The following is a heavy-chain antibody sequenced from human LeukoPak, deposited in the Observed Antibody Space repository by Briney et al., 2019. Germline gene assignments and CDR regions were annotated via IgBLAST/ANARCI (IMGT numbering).Heavy chain of an antibody. CDR3: ATSKYSGSY. V-gene: IGHV3-23*01. D-gene: IGHD1-26*01. J-gene: IGHJ4*02. CDR2: ISGSGDST. Sequence: GGSLRLSCAASGFTFSSYAMSWVRQAPGRGLEWVSAISGSGDSTYYADSVKGRFTISRDNSKNTLYLQMNSLRAEDTAVYYCATSKYSGSYWGQGTLVTVSS. CDR1: GFTFSSYA.